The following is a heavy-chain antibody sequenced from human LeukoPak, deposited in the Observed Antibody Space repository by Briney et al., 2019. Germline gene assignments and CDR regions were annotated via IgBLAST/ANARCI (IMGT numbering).Heavy chain of an antibody. D-gene: IGHD3-10*01. CDR1: GFTFDDYA. V-gene: IGHV3-9*01. J-gene: IGHJ4*02. CDR3: AKARGSGSYLYYFDY. CDR2: ISWNSGSI. Sequence: GRSLRLSCAASGFTFDDYAMHWVRQAPGKGLEWVSGISWNSGSIGYADSVKGRFTISRDNAKNSLYLQMNSLRAEDTALYYCAKARGSGSYLYYFDYWGQGTLATVSS.